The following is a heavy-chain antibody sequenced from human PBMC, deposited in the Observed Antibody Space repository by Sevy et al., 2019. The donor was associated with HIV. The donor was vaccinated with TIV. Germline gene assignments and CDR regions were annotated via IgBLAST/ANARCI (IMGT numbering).Heavy chain of an antibody. CDR2: ISTSSSHI. CDR3: VKEAPGYNYDTSGSFDY. D-gene: IGHD3-22*01. V-gene: IGHV3-48*01. CDR1: GFSFNNYD. J-gene: IGHJ4*02. Sequence: GGSLRLSCAASGFSFNNYDMNWVRQAPGKGLEWISYISTSSSHIYYVDSVKGRLTISRDNANNSLSVQMNSLRAEDTAVYYCVKEAPGYNYDTSGSFDYWGQGTPVTVSS.